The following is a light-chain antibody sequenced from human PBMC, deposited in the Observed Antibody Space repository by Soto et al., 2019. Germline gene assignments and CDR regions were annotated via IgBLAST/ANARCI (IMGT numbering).Light chain of an antibody. J-gene: IGLJ1*01. CDR3: AAWDDSLSGYV. Sequence: QSVLTQPLSASGTPGQRVTISCSGSTSNIGSNYLYWYQQLPGTAPKLLIYSNDQRPSGVPDRFSGSKSGTSASLAISGLRSEDEADYYCAAWDDSLSGYVFGTGTKLTVL. CDR2: SND. V-gene: IGLV1-47*02. CDR1: TSNIGSNY.